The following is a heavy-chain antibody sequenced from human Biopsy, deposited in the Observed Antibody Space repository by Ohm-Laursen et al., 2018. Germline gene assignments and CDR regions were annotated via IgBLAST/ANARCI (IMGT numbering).Heavy chain of an antibody. Sequence: SLRLSCAASGFTFSGFSMNWVRQAPGKGLEWVSSISASGNHIYYTDSVKGRFTVSRDNGKNSVYLQMNSLRVKDTAVYYCARDGEAKYCKHGVCPSDFWGQGTLVTVSS. D-gene: IGHD2-8*01. CDR2: ISASGNHI. J-gene: IGHJ4*02. V-gene: IGHV3-21*01. CDR1: GFTFSGFS. CDR3: ARDGEAKYCKHGVCPSDF.